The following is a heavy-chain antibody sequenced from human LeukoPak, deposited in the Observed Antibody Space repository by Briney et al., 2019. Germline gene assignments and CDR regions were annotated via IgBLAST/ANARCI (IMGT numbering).Heavy chain of an antibody. CDR1: GFTFDDYA. CDR3: AKAPPYSSSWYDAFDI. Sequence: GGSLRLSCAASGFTFDDYAMHWVRQAPGKGLEWVSGISWNSGSIGYADSVKGRFTNSRDNAKNSLYLQMNSLRAEDMALYYCAKAPPYSSSWYDAFDIWGQGTMVAVSS. J-gene: IGHJ3*02. V-gene: IGHV3-9*03. D-gene: IGHD6-13*01. CDR2: ISWNSGSI.